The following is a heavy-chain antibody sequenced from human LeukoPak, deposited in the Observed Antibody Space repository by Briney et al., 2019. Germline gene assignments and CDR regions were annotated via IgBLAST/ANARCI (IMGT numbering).Heavy chain of an antibody. CDR3: AKGATTMSTADAFVL. CDR1: GFTFSSYW. Sequence: PGGSLRLSCVAPGFTFSSYWMTWVRQAPGKGLEWVANIKQDGSEKYYVDSVKGRFTISRDNSKNTVYLQMSSLRTEDTAVYYCAKGATTMSTADAFVLWGQGAMVTVSS. J-gene: IGHJ3*01. V-gene: IGHV3-7*01. CDR2: IKQDGSEK. D-gene: IGHD4-17*01.